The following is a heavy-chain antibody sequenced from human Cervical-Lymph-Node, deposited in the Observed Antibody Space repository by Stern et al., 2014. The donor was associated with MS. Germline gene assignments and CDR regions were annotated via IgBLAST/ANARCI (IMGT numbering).Heavy chain of an antibody. J-gene: IGHJ4*02. V-gene: IGHV1-18*01. CDR1: GYTFTNHG. D-gene: IGHD3-9*01. CDR2: ISAYSGQT. CDR3: ALSGDYDILTGTRDF. Sequence: QVQLVQSGAVLKKPGASVKVSCKASGYTFTNHGICWVRQAPGQGLEWIGYISAYSGQTKYSQKVQGRVTMTTDASTSTAYMEMRSLTPDDTAIYYCALSGDYDILTGTRDFWGQGTLVTVSS.